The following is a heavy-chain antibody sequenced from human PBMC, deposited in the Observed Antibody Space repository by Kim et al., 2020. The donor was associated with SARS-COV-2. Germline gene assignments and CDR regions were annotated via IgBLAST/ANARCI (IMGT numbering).Heavy chain of an antibody. CDR2: INTNTGDP. J-gene: IGHJ5*02. D-gene: IGHD3-9*01. CDR3: ARGYYDILSGEDWLDP. V-gene: IGHV7-4-1*02. CDR1: GYTFTSHG. Sequence: ASVKVSCEASGYTFTSHGVTWVRQTPGQGFEWMGWINTNTGDPTYAQGFRGRFVFSLDTSVSTAYLQISSLKAEDTAVYYCARGYYDILSGEDWLDPWGEGTLITVSS.